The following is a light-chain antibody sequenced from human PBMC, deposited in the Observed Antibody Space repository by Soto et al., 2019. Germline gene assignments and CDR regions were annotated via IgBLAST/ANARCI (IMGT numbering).Light chain of an antibody. Sequence: DIQMTQSPSSLYASVGDRVTITCRASQNINNYLNWYQQKPGKAPNLLIYAAATLQSGFTSRFIGSGSGTDFTLTISSLQPEAFATYYFQQSFSSPRTFGQGTKGDSK. CDR1: QNINNY. CDR3: QQSFSSPRT. J-gene: IGKJ1*01. CDR2: AAA. V-gene: IGKV1-39*01.